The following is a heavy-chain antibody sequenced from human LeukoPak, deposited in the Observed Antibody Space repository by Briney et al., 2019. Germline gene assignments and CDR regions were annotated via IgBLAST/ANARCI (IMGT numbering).Heavy chain of an antibody. CDR1: GFIFSNYW. CDR2: IRYDGRNK. V-gene: IGHV3-30*02. CDR3: AKEIWPTVTTPGHTHFDY. Sequence: GGSLRLSCAASGFIFSNYWMSWVRQAPGKGLEWVAFIRYDGRNKYYADSVKGRFTISRDNSKNTLCLQMNSLRAEDTAVYYCAKEIWPTVTTPGHTHFDYWGQGTLVTVSS. J-gene: IGHJ4*02. D-gene: IGHD4-17*01.